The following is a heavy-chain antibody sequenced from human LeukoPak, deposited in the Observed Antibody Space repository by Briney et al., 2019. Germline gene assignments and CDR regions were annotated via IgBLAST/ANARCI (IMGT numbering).Heavy chain of an antibody. Sequence: GGSLTLSCAASGFTFDDYAMLWVRQAQGKGREWASGISWNSGNIGYADYVKGRFTISRDNAKNSLYLQMNSLRAEDTAVYYCARDMMGYSSGWYRDFDYWGQGTLVTVSS. CDR2: ISWNSGNI. CDR1: GFTFDDYA. CDR3: ARDMMGYSSGWYRDFDY. J-gene: IGHJ4*02. D-gene: IGHD6-19*01. V-gene: IGHV3-9*01.